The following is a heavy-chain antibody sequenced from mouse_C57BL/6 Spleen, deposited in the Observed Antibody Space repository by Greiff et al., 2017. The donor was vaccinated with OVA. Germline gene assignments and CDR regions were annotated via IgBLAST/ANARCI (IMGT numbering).Heavy chain of an antibody. Sequence: QVQLQQPGAELVKPGASVKMSCKASGYTFTSYWITWVKQRPGQGLAWIGDIYPGSGSTNYPEKFKSKATLTVDTSSSTAYMQLSSLTSEDAAVYYCARWGRNYYGSYFDYWGQGTTLTVSS. V-gene: IGHV1-55*01. CDR1: GYTFTSYW. D-gene: IGHD1-1*01. J-gene: IGHJ2*01. CDR2: IYPGSGST. CDR3: ARWGRNYYGSYFDY.